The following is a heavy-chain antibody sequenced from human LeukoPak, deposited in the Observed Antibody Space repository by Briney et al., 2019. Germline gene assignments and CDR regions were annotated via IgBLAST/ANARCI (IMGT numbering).Heavy chain of an antibody. Sequence: SETLSLTCTVSGDSISSGDFYWSWIRQPAGKGLEWIGRIYASGSTNYNPSLKSRVTMSVDTSRNQFSLKLSSVTAADTAVYFCARGTGDTFDFWGRGTLVTVSS. CDR2: IYASGST. CDR3: ARGTGDTFDF. J-gene: IGHJ4*02. D-gene: IGHD7-27*01. CDR1: GDSISSGDFY. V-gene: IGHV4-61*02.